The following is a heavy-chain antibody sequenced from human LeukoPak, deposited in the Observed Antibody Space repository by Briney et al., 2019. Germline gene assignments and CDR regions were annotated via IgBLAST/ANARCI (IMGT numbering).Heavy chain of an antibody. V-gene: IGHV4-59*08. Sequence: SETLSLTCTVSGGSISSYYWSWIRQPPGKGLEWIGYIYYSGSTNYNPSLKSRVTISVVTSKNQFFLKLSSVTAADTAVYYCGRHLYGSGSSRGFDYWGQGTLVTVSS. CDR3: GRHLYGSGSSRGFDY. CDR1: GGSISSYY. J-gene: IGHJ4*02. D-gene: IGHD3-10*01. CDR2: IYYSGST.